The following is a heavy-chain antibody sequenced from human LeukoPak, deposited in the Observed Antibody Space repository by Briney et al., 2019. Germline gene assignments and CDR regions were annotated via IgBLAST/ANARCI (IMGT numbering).Heavy chain of an antibody. CDR3: ARVRTDYWGPGWFDP. V-gene: IGHV3-66*01. CDR1: GFTVSSNY. CDR2: IYSGGST. D-gene: IGHD7-27*01. Sequence: PAGSLRLSCAASGFTVSSNYMSWVRQAPGKGLEWVSVIYSGGSTYYADSVKGRFTISRDNSKNTLYLQMNSLRAEDTAVYYCARVRTDYWGPGWFDPWGQGTLVTVSS. J-gene: IGHJ5*02.